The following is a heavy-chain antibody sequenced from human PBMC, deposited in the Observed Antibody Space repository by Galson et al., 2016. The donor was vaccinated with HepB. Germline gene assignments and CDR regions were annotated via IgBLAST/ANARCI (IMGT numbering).Heavy chain of an antibody. CDR2: ISPASDAT. CDR1: GYRFKGYF. D-gene: IGHD3-10*01. V-gene: IGHV1-2*06. J-gene: IGHJ4*02. Sequence: SCKASGYRFKGYFMHWVRQAPGQGPEWMGRISPASDATDYAQKFQGRVTLTSDTSSSTAYMQLRSLRSDDTAMYYCVTFYYGSGSYLLDSWGQGTLVSVSS. CDR3: VTFYYGSGSYLLDS.